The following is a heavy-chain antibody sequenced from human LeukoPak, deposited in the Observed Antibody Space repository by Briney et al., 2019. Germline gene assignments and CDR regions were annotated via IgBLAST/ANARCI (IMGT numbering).Heavy chain of an antibody. CDR1: GGTFSSYA. J-gene: IGHJ4*02. Sequence: SVKVSCKASGGTFSSYAISWVRQAPGQGLEWMGGIIPIFGTANYAQKFQGRVTITMDESTSTAYMELSSLRSEDTAVYYCARGLCGDCYSPLYYWGQGTLVTVSS. V-gene: IGHV1-69*05. CDR3: ARGLCGDCYSPLYY. D-gene: IGHD2-21*02. CDR2: IIPIFGTA.